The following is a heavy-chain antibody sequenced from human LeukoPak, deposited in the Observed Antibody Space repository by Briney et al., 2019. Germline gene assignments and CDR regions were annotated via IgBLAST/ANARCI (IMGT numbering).Heavy chain of an antibody. V-gene: IGHV3-53*01. J-gene: IGHJ5*02. CDR2: VYSGVST. CDR1: GFTVSGNY. D-gene: IGHD6-19*01. Sequence: TGGSLRLSCAASGFTVSGNYISWLRQAPGKGLECVSVVYSGVSTYYADSVKGRFTISTDNSKNTLYLQMDSLRAEDTAVYYCAKDVAVAGKVGATGRWFDPWGQGTLVTVSS. CDR3: AKDVAVAGKVGATGRWFDP.